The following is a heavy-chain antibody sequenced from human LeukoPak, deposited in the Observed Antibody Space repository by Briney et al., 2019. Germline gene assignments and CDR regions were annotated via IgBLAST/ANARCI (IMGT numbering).Heavy chain of an antibody. D-gene: IGHD6-13*01. CDR1: GFTFGDYA. V-gene: IGHV3-48*01. CDR2: ISGSSAAI. CDR3: ARDPSRGYNYYSYMDV. Sequence: GGSLRLSCTASGFTFGDYAMSWFRQAPGKGLEWVSYISGSSAAIYYADSVEARFTISRDKAKNSLYLQMNSLRAEDTAVYYCARDPSRGYNYYSYMDVWGKGTTVTVSS. J-gene: IGHJ6*03.